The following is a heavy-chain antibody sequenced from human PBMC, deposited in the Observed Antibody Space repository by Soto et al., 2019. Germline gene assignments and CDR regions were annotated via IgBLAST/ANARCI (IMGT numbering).Heavy chain of an antibody. D-gene: IGHD3-22*01. CDR3: VRDGLDYYDTERLYFDN. V-gene: IGHV3-21*01. CDR1: GFNLITYS. Sequence: PGGSLRLSCAASGFNLITYSLSWVRQAPGKGLEWVASISSSAVYIDYADSVKGRFTISRDNANNSLYLQMNSLRAEDTATYYCVRDGLDYYDTERLYFDNWGQGTLVTVYS. J-gene: IGHJ4*02. CDR2: ISSSAVYI.